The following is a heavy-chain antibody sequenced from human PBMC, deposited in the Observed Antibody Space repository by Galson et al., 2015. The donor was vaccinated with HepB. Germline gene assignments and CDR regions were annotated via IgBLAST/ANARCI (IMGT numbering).Heavy chain of an antibody. CDR3: ARVGTQTTRDAFDI. Sequence: SLRLSCAASGFSFSTYWMTWVRQAPGKGLEWVVSIRGDGSEIHYVDSVKGRFTISRDNAQNPLHLQMDSLRADDAAIYYCARVGTQTTRDAFDIWGQGTMVTVSS. J-gene: IGHJ3*02. CDR1: GFSFSTYW. D-gene: IGHD1-14*01. V-gene: IGHV3-7*03. CDR2: IRGDGSEI.